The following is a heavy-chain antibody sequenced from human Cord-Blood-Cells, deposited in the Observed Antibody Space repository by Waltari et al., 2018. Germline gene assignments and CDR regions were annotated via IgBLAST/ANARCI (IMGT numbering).Heavy chain of an antibody. V-gene: IGHV4-34*01. CDR2: INHSGST. CDR1: GGSFSGYY. Sequence: VQLQQWGAGLLKPSETLSLTCAVYGGSFSGYYWRWHRQPPGKGLEWIGEINHSGSTNYNPSLKSRVTISVDTSKNQFSLKLSSVTAADTAVYYCARGFGPSSIAAQDAFDIWGQGTMVTVSS. CDR3: ARGFGPSSIAAQDAFDI. J-gene: IGHJ3*02. D-gene: IGHD6-6*01.